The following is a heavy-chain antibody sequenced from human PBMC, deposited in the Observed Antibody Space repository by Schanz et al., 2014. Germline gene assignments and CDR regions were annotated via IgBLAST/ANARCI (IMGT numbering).Heavy chain of an antibody. CDR2: IRTSASDT. CDR1: GFTFGSYA. CDR3: ARDEGRDGYNLAFDV. J-gene: IGHJ3*01. D-gene: IGHD5-12*01. Sequence: EVRLLESGGGLVQPGGSLRLSCVGSGFTFGSYAMNWVRQAPGKGLEWVSTIRTSASDTFYADSVKGRFTISRDNSQNTLYLQMISLGVDDTAVYFCARDEGRDGYNLAFDVWGQGTLVTVSS. V-gene: IGHV3-23*01.